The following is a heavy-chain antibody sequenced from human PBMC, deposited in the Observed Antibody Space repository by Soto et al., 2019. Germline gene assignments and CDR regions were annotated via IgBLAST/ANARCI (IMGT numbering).Heavy chain of an antibody. CDR3: ARTYSGSYYYYGLDV. D-gene: IGHD1-26*01. CDR1: GYTFTNYD. J-gene: IGHJ6*02. Sequence: QVQLVQSGAEVKKPGASVKVSCKASGYTFTNYDINWVRQAPGQGLEWMGWMNPKSGNTGYSQKFQGRVTMTMNTSRXAAYMELSSLRSEDTAVYYCARTYSGSYYYYGLDVWGQGTTVTVSS. V-gene: IGHV1-8*01. CDR2: MNPKSGNT.